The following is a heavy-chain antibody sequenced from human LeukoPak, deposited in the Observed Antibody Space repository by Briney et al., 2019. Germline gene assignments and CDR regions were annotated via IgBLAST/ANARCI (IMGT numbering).Heavy chain of an antibody. Sequence: PGGSLRLSCAASGFTFSQYSMSWVRQAPGKGLEWVANIKHDGSEKQDGSEKNYVDSVKGRFTISRDNAKNSLYLQMNSLRAEDTAVYYCARFGRGVDSFYFYMDVWGKGTTVTVSS. D-gene: IGHD3-10*01. CDR1: GFTFSQYS. V-gene: IGHV3-7*01. CDR3: ARFGRGVDSFYFYMDV. J-gene: IGHJ6*03. CDR2: IKHDGSEKQDGSEK.